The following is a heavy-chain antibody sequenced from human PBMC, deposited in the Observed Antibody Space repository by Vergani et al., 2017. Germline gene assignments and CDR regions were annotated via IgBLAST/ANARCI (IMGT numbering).Heavy chain of an antibody. CDR3: ARGRYYGSGSYYNLQDYYYYGMDV. D-gene: IGHD3-10*01. CDR2: IYYSGST. Sequence: QVQLQESGPGLVKPSETLSLTCTVSGSSISSYYWSWIRQPPGKGLEWIGYIYYSGSTNYNPSLKSRVTISVDTSKNQFSLKLSSVTAADTALYYCARGRYYGSGSYYNLQDYYYYGMDVWGQGTTVTVSS. CDR1: GSSISSYY. J-gene: IGHJ6*02. V-gene: IGHV4-59*01.